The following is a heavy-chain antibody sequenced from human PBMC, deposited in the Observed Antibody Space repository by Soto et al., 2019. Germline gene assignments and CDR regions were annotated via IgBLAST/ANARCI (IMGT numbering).Heavy chain of an antibody. CDR2: IYYSGST. CDR1: GGSINSYY. Sequence: SETLSLTCTVSGGSINSYYWSWIRQPPGKGLEWIGYIYYSGSTNYNPSLKSRVTISVDTSKSQFSLKLSSVTAADTAVYYCARRWGPTFDFWGQGTLVTVSS. D-gene: IGHD1-26*01. J-gene: IGHJ4*02. V-gene: IGHV4-59*01. CDR3: ARRWGPTFDF.